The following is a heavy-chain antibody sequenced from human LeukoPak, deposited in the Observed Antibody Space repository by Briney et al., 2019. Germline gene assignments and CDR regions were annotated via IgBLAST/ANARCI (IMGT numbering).Heavy chain of an antibody. V-gene: IGHV1-2*02. CDR1: GYTFTGYF. Sequence: ASVKVSCKASGYTFTGYFVHWVRQAPGQGLEWMGWINPNNGGTNYAQKFRGRVTMTRDTSISTAYMELSRLRSDDTALYYWARDPATVVTRAADYWGQGTLVTVSS. CDR3: ARDPATVVTRAADY. CDR2: INPNNGGT. D-gene: IGHD4-23*01. J-gene: IGHJ4*02.